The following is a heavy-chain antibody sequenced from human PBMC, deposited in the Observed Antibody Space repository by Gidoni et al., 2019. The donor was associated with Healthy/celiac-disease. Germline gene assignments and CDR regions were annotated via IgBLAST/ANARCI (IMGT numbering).Heavy chain of an antibody. J-gene: IGHJ6*02. V-gene: IGHV3-21*01. D-gene: IGHD2-15*01. CDR2: ISSSSSYI. Sequence: EVQLVESGGGLVKPGGSLRLHCAASVFTFSSYSMNWVRQPPGKGLEWVSSISSSSSYIYYADSVKGRFTISRDNAKNSLYLQMNSLRAEDTAVYYCARVLSGRYYYGMDVWGQGTTVTVSS. CDR1: VFTFSSYS. CDR3: ARVLSGRYYYGMDV.